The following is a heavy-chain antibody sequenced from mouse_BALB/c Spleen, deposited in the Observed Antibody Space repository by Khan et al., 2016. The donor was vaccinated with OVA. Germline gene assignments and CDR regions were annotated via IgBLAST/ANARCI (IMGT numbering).Heavy chain of an antibody. CDR1: GFSLTSYG. V-gene: IGHV2-2*02. CDR2: IWSGGST. J-gene: IGHJ4*01. CDR3: ARNCYYYGSRDAMDY. D-gene: IGHD1-1*01. Sequence: QVQLKESGPGLVQPSQSLSITCTVSGFSLTSYGVHWVRQSPGKGLEWLGVIWSGGSTDYNAAFISRLSISKDNSKRKVFFKMNSLQANDTAVYYCARNCYYYGSRDAMDYWGQGTSVTVSS.